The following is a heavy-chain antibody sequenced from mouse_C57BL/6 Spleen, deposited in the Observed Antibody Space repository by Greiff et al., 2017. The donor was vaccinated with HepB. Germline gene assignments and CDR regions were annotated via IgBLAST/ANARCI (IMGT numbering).Heavy chain of an antibody. CDR1: GYTFTDYE. CDR3: TRSHYGSSDYYAMDY. Sequence: QVQLQQSGAELVRPGASVTLSCKASGYTFTDYEMHWVKQTPVHGLEWIGAIDPETGGTAYNQKFKGKAILTADKSSSTAYMELRSLTSEDSAVYYCTRSHYGSSDYYAMDYWGQGTSVTVSS. CDR2: IDPETGGT. J-gene: IGHJ4*01. D-gene: IGHD1-1*01. V-gene: IGHV1-15*01.